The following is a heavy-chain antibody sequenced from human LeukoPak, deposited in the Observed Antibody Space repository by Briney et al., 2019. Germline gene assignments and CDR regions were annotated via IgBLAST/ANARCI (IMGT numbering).Heavy chain of an antibody. Sequence: SETLSLTCIVSGGSVSSGGHYWGWIRRPPGKGLEWIGSIYYSGSTYYNPSLNNRVTIFIDMSKNQFSLRLNSVTATDTAVYYCARLVCGGGSCLAEFDYWGQGTLVTVSS. D-gene: IGHD2-15*01. CDR3: ARLVCGGGSCLAEFDY. CDR2: IYYSGST. V-gene: IGHV4-39*01. J-gene: IGHJ4*02. CDR1: GGSVSSGGHY.